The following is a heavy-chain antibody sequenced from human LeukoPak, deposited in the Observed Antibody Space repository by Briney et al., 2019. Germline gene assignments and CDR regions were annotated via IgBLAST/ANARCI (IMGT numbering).Heavy chain of an antibody. D-gene: IGHD2-8*01. V-gene: IGHV5-51*01. CDR1: GYSFTSYW. CDR2: IYPGDSDT. CDR3: ARHGGYCTNCVCYTSHNLDY. J-gene: IGHJ4*02. Sequence: GESLKISCKGSGYSFTSYWIGWVRQMPGKGLEWMGIIYPGDSDTRYSPSFQGQVTISADKSISTAYLQWSSLKASDTAMYYCARHGGYCTNCVCYTSHNLDYWGQGTLVTVSS.